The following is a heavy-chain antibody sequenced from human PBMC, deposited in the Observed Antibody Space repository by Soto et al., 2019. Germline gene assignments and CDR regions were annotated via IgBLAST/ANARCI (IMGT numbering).Heavy chain of an antibody. J-gene: IGHJ4*02. Sequence: GGSLRLSCAASGFTFSSYGMHWVRQAPGKGLEWVAVIWYDGSNKYYADSVKGRFTISRDNSKNTLYLQMNSLRAEDTAVYYCAKDLVLRYFDWSRPLDYWGQGTLVTVSS. D-gene: IGHD3-9*01. V-gene: IGHV3-30*02. CDR3: AKDLVLRYFDWSRPLDY. CDR2: IWYDGSNK. CDR1: GFTFSSYG.